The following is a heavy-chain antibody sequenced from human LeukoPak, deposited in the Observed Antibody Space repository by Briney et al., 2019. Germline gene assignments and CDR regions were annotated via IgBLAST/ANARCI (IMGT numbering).Heavy chain of an antibody. V-gene: IGHV4-39*07. J-gene: IGHJ4*02. Sequence: SETLSLTCTVSGGSISSSSYYWGWIRQPPGKGLEWIGSIYYSGSTYYNPSLKSRVTISVDTSKNQFSLKLSSVTAADTAVYYCARVASPMTYYSDSSGYYVFDYWGQGTLVTVSS. CDR2: IYYSGST. CDR3: ARVASPMTYYSDSSGYYVFDY. D-gene: IGHD3-22*01. CDR1: GGSISSSSYY.